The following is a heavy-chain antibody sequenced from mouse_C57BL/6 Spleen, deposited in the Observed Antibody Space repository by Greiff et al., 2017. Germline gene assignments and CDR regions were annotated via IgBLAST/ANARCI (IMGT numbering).Heavy chain of an antibody. V-gene: IGHV1-39*01. CDR2: INPNYGTT. CDR3: APYDYVGGFAY. Sequence: EVQLQQSGPELVKPGASVKISCKASVYSFTDYNMNWVKQSNGKSLEWIGEINPNYGTTSYNQKFKGKATLTVDQSSSTAYMQLISLTSEDSAVYYCAPYDYVGGFAYWGQGTLLTVSA. J-gene: IGHJ3*01. CDR1: VYSFTDYN. D-gene: IGHD1-1*01.